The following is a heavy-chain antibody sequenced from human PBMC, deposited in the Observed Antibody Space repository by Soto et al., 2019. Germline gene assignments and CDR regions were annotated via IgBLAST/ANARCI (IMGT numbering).Heavy chain of an antibody. J-gene: IGHJ4*02. V-gene: IGHV3-13*01. CDR2: IGTTGDT. D-gene: IGHD3-10*01. Sequence: LRLSCAASGFTFSSYDMHWVRQATGKGLEWVSVIGTTGDTYYPGSVKGRFTISRVNAKNSLYLQMHSVRAGHTAVYCCARRRSVRGVIDIDYWGRGSTATVS. CDR1: GFTFSSYD. CDR3: ARRRSVRGVIDIDY.